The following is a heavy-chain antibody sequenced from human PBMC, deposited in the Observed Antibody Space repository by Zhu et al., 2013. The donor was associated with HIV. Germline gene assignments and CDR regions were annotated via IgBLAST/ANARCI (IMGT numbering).Heavy chain of an antibody. CDR2: INPNSGGT. Sequence: VQLVQSGREVKKPGASVKVSCKASGYTFTGYYMHWVRQAPGQGLEWMGWINPNSGGTNYAQKFQGRVTMTRDTSISTAYMELSRLRSDDTAVYYCAREFVVVTATFDYWGQGTLVTVSS. D-gene: IGHD2-21*02. CDR1: GYTFTGYY. J-gene: IGHJ4*02. V-gene: IGHV1-2*02. CDR3: AREFVVVTATFDY.